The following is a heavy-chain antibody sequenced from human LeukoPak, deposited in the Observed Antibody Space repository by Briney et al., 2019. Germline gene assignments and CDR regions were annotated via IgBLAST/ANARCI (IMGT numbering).Heavy chain of an antibody. CDR1: GFTFSSYA. CDR2: ISYDGSNK. J-gene: IGHJ4*02. D-gene: IGHD3-22*01. V-gene: IGHV3-30-3*01. CDR3: ARSLVDYYDSSGYPFDY. Sequence: GGSLRLSCAASGFTFSSYAMHWVRQAPGKGLEWVAVISYDGSNKYYADSVKGRFTISRDNSKNTLYLQMNSLRAEDTAVYYCARSLVDYYDSSGYPFDYWGQGTLVTVSS.